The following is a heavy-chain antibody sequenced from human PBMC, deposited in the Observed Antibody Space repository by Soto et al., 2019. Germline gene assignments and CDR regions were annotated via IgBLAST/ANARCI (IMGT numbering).Heavy chain of an antibody. Sequence: EVHLLESGGNVVQPGGSLRLSCAASGFTFSSYAMNWVRQAPGKGLEWVSSISANGRNTYYADSVKGRFTFSRDRSKTTQYLQLARLIVEDTAIYSCAKDLSNLGWLALGAPFDSWGQGTLVTVSS. D-gene: IGHD5-12*01. J-gene: IGHJ4*02. CDR1: GFTFSSYA. CDR3: AKDLSNLGWLALGAPFDS. V-gene: IGHV3-23*01. CDR2: ISANGRNT.